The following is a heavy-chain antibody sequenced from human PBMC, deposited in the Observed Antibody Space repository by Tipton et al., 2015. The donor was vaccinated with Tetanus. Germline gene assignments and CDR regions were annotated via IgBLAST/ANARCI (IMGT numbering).Heavy chain of an antibody. CDR2: IYNSGST. D-gene: IGHD4/OR15-4a*01. Sequence: TLSLTCTVSGGSISSYYWSWIRQPAGKGLEWIGRIYNSGSTNYNHSLKSRFTMSVENSKNKFSLKLSSVPAADTAVYYCARGGGFGPGPNYCVDYWGLGTLF. CDR3: ARGGGFGPGPNYCVDY. J-gene: IGHJ4*02. V-gene: IGHV4-4*07. CDR1: GGSISSYY.